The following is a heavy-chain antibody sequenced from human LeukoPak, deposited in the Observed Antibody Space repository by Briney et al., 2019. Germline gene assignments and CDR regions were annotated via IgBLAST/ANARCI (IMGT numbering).Heavy chain of an antibody. CDR1: GYTFTGYY. CDR2: INPNSGGT. D-gene: IGHD6-19*01. V-gene: IGHV1-2*04. Sequence: ASVKVSCKASGYTFTGYYMHWVRQAPGQGLEWMGWINPNSGGTNYAQKFQGWVTMTRDTSISTAYMELSRLRSDDTAVYYCAKVRGYSSSDAFDIWGQGTMVTVSS. CDR3: AKVRGYSSSDAFDI. J-gene: IGHJ3*02.